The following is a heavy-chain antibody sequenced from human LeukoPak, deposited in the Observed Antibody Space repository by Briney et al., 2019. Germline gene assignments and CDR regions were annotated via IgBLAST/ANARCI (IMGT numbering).Heavy chain of an antibody. CDR3: ARSYYYDSNIDY. CDR2: INHSGST. CDR1: GGSFSGYY. J-gene: IGHJ4*02. D-gene: IGHD3-22*01. V-gene: IGHV4-34*01. Sequence: SETLSLTCAVYGGSFSGYYWSWIRQPPGKGLEWIGEINHSGSTNYNPSLKSRVTISVDTSKNQFSLKLTSVTAADTAVYYCARSYYYDSNIDYWGQGTLVTVSS.